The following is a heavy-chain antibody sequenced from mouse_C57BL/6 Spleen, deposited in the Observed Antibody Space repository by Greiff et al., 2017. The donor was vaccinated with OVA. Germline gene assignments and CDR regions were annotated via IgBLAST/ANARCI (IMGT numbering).Heavy chain of an antibody. D-gene: IGHD2-4*01. CDR3: ARQDYGDY. V-gene: IGHV5-6*01. CDR2: ISSGGSYT. J-gene: IGHJ4*01. Sequence: EVKLMESGGDLVKPGGSLKLSCAASGFTFSSYGMSWVRQTPDKRLEWVATISSGGSYTYYPDSVKGRFTISRDNAKNTLYLQMSSLKSEDAAMYYCARQDYGDYWGQGTSVTVSS. CDR1: GFTFSSYG.